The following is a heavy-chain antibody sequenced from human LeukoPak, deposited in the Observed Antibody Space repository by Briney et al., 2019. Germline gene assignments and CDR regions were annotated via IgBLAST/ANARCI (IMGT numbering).Heavy chain of an antibody. CDR3: MGGAGWLVDY. J-gene: IGHJ4*02. D-gene: IGHD2-15*01. V-gene: IGHV3-7*01. Sequence: GGSLRLSCAASGFTFSNYWMNWARQAPGKGLEWVAIIKQDGSEKFVDSVEGRFTISRDNAKNSLYLQMNSLRVEDTAVYYCMGGAGWLVDYWGQGTLVTVSS. CDR2: IKQDGSEK. CDR1: GFTFSNYW.